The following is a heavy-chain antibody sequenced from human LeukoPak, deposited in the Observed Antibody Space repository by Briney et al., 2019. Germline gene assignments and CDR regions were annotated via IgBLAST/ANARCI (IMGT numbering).Heavy chain of an antibody. J-gene: IGHJ4*02. D-gene: IGHD2-15*01. CDR2: IKQDGSEK. CDR3: AREVGYCSGGSCYPDYFDY. V-gene: IGHV3-7*01. Sequence: GGSLRLSCAASGFTFSSYWMSWVRQAPGKGLEWVANIKQDGSEKYYVDSVKGRFTISRDNAKNSLYLQMNSLRAEDTAVYYCAREVGYCSGGSCYPDYFDYWGQGTLVTVSS. CDR1: GFTFSSYW.